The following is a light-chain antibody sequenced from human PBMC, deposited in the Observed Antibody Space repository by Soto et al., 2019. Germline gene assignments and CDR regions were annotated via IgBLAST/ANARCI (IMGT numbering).Light chain of an antibody. V-gene: IGKV3-20*01. CDR1: QSVSSSY. J-gene: IGKJ2*01. CDR2: GAS. CDR3: QQYGSSPRT. Sequence: EIVLTQSPGTLSLSPGERATLSCRASQSVSSSYLAWYQQKPGQAPRLLIYGASSRATGIPDRFSGRGSGTDFPLTISRLGPEDFAVYYCQQYGSSPRTFGQGTKLEIK.